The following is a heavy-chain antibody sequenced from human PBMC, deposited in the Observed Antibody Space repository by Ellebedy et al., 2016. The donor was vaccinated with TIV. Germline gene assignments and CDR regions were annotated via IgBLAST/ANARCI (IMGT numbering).Heavy chain of an antibody. J-gene: IGHJ4*02. CDR3: ARDSSAAANRGHFDY. Sequence: AASVKVSCKASGYTFSNYFMHWVRQAPGQGLEWMGIINPDSGSTTYAQKLQGRLTMTRDTSTSTVYMELSSLRSEDTAVYYCARDSSAAANRGHFDYWGQGTLVTVSS. V-gene: IGHV1-46*04. D-gene: IGHD6-13*01. CDR1: GYTFSNYF. CDR2: INPDSGST.